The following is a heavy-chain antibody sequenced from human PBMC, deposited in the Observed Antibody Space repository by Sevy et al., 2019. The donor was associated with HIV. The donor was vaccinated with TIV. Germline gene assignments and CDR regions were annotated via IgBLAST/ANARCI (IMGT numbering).Heavy chain of an antibody. J-gene: IGHJ3*02. V-gene: IGHV3-30*02. CDR2: IRYDGTTK. D-gene: IGHD4-17*01. CDR3: AKLGSTTLTTSDAFDI. Sequence: GGSLRLSCAASGFTFSSSGMHWVRQAPGKGLEWVTFIRYDGTTKYYADSVKGRFTISRDNSKSTLYLQMNSLRDEDTCVYFCAKLGSTTLTTSDAFDIWGQGTLVTVSS. CDR1: GFTFSSSG.